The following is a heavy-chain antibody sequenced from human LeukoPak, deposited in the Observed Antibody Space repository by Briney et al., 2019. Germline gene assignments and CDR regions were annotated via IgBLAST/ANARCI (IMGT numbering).Heavy chain of an antibody. CDR3: ARLMTAADAFDI. D-gene: IGHD2-2*01. CDR1: GYSFTGYY. J-gene: IGHJ3*02. CDR2: IDPKSGAT. Sequence: GASVKVSCKASGYSFTGYYMHWMRQAPGQELEWMGWIDPKSGATKYAQKFQGRVTMTRDTSITTVYMELNRLRSDDTAVYYCARLMTAADAFDIWGQGTMVTVSS. V-gene: IGHV1-2*02.